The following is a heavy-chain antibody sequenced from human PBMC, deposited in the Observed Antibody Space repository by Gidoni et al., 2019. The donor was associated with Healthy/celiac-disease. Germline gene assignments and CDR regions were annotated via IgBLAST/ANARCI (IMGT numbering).Heavy chain of an antibody. J-gene: IGHJ3*02. Sequence: EVQLVASGGGLVKPGGSLSLSCAASGFTFRSYSMNWVRQAPGKGLEWVSSISSSSSYIYYADSVKGRFTIARDNGKNSLYLQRNSLRAEDTAVYYCATGYCTNGVCSDAFDIWGQGTMVTVSS. D-gene: IGHD2-8*01. CDR1: GFTFRSYS. CDR3: ATGYCTNGVCSDAFDI. CDR2: ISSSSSYI. V-gene: IGHV3-21*01.